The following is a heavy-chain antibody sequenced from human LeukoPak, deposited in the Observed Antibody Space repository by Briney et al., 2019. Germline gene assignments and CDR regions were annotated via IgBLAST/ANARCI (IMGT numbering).Heavy chain of an antibody. V-gene: IGHV3-23*01. CDR3: AKDYYDILTGQLLSFDY. D-gene: IGHD3-9*01. J-gene: IGHJ4*02. CDR2: ISGSGGST. Sequence: GGSLRLSCAASGFTFSSYAMSWVRQAPGKGLEWVSGISGSGGSTYYADTVKGRLTISRDNSKNTLCLQMNSLRAEDTAVYYCAKDYYDILTGQLLSFDYWGQGTLVTVSS. CDR1: GFTFSSYA.